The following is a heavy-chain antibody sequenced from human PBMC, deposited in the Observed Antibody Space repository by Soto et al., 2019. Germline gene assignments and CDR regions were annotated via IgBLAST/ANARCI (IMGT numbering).Heavy chain of an antibody. Sequence: EVQLLESGGGLVQPGGSLRLSCAASGFTFSSYAMSWVRQAPGKGLEWVSAISGSGGSTYYADSVKGRFTISRDNSKNTLYPQMNSLRAEDTAVYYCAKDFSDGVGAFDIWGQGTMVTGSS. J-gene: IGHJ3*02. D-gene: IGHD5-18*01. CDR2: ISGSGGST. V-gene: IGHV3-23*01. CDR3: AKDFSDGVGAFDI. CDR1: GFTFSSYA.